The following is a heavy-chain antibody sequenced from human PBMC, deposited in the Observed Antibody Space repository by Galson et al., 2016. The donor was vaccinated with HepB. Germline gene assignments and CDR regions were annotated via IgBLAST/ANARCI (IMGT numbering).Heavy chain of an antibody. Sequence: SLRLSCAASGFAFSSYWMYWVRQPPGKGLVWVSRINSDGSRRTYADSVKGRFTISRDNARNTLYLQMDSLRAEDTAVYYCARGGYDGYEIDYWVQGTLVSVSS. CDR2: INSDGSRR. CDR1: GFAFSSYW. CDR3: ARGGYDGYEIDY. V-gene: IGHV3-74*01. J-gene: IGHJ4*02. D-gene: IGHD5-12*01.